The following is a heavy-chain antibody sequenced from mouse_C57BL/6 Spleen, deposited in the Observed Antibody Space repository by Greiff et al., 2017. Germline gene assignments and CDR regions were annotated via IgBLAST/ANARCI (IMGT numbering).Heavy chain of an antibody. V-gene: IGHV1-53*01. CDR2: INPSNGGT. J-gene: IGHJ2*01. CDR1: GYTFTSYW. Sequence: QVQLQPPGTELVKPGASVKLSCKASGYTFTSYWMHWVKQRPGQGLEWIGNINPSNGGTNYNEKFKSKATLTVDKSSSTAYMQLSSLTSEDSAVYYCARGSGNYYYFDYWGQGTTLTVSS. CDR3: ARGSGNYYYFDY. D-gene: IGHD2-1*01.